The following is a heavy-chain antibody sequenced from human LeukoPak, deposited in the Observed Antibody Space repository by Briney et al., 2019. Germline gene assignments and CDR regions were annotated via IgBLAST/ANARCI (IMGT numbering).Heavy chain of an antibody. CDR2: ISTYNGNT. V-gene: IGHV1-18*01. D-gene: IGHD6-19*01. Sequence: ASVRVSCKASGYTFTSYGLSWVRQAPGQGLEWMGWISTYNGNTKYAQKLQGRVTMTTDTSTSTAYMELRSLRSDDTAVYYCAREAGTSGWYYWGQGTPVTVPS. CDR1: GYTFTSYG. J-gene: IGHJ4*02. CDR3: AREAGTSGWYY.